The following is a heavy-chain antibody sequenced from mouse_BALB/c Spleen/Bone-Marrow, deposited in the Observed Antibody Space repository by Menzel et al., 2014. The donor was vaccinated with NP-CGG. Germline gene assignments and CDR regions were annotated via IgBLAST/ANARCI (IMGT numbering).Heavy chain of an antibody. D-gene: IGHD1-1*01. V-gene: IGHV2-2*02. CDR1: GFSLTSYG. CDR2: IWSGGST. CDR3: ARRGGTTTPFAY. Sequence: QVQLKQSGPGLVQPSQSLSIPCTVSGFSLTSYGVHWVRQSPGKGLEWLGVIWSGGSTDYNAAFISRLSISKDNSNSQVFFKMKSLQANDTAIYYCARRGGTTTPFAYWGQGTLVTVSA. J-gene: IGHJ3*01.